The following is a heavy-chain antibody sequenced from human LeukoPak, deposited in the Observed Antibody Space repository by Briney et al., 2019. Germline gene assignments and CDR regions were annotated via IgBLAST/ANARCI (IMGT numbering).Heavy chain of an antibody. CDR2: IYYSGST. CDR1: GGSISSYY. Sequence: PSETLSLTCTVSGGSISSYYWSWIRQPPGKGLEWIEYIYYSGSTNYNPSLKSRVTISVDTSKNQFSLKLSSVTAADTAVYYCAATVDEGTVTTWPYYFDYWGQGTLVTVSS. J-gene: IGHJ4*02. V-gene: IGHV4-59*01. CDR3: AATVDEGTVTTWPYYFDY. D-gene: IGHD4-17*01.